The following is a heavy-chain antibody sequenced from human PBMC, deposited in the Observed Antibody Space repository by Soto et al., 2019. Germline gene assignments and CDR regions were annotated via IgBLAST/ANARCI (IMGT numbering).Heavy chain of an antibody. Sequence: QVQLVESGGGVVQPGRSLRLSCAASGFTFSSYGMHWVRQAPGKGLEWVAVIWYDGSNKYYADSVKGRFTISRDNSKNTLYLQMNSLRAEDTAVYYCAKDRRRRHPFTLYSSSSIDYWGQGTLVTVSS. D-gene: IGHD6-13*01. CDR3: AKDRRRRHPFTLYSSSSIDY. V-gene: IGHV3-33*06. CDR1: GFTFSSYG. J-gene: IGHJ4*02. CDR2: IWYDGSNK.